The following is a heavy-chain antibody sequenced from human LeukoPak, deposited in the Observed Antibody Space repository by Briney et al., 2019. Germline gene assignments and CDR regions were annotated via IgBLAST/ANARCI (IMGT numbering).Heavy chain of an antibody. D-gene: IGHD3-10*01. CDR3: AKEILLWFGETSDY. V-gene: IGHV3-48*03. CDR1: GFTFSSYE. Sequence: GGSLRLSCAASGFTFSSYEMNWVRQAPGKGLEWVSYISSSGSSIYYADSVKGRFTISRDNSKNTLYLQMNSLRAEDTAVYYCAKEILLWFGETSDYWGQGTLVTVSS. CDR2: ISSSGSSI. J-gene: IGHJ4*02.